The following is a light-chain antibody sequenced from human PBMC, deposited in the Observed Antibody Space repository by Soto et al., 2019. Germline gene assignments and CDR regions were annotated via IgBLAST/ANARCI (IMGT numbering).Light chain of an antibody. CDR3: QQYGSSRGLT. V-gene: IGKV3-20*01. J-gene: IGKJ4*01. CDR2: GAS. CDR1: QSVSSSY. Sequence: ELVLTQSPGTLSLSPGERATLSCRASQSVSSSYLAWYQQKPGQAPRLLIYGASSRATGIPDRFSGSGSGTDFTLTISRLEPEDFAVYYCQQYGSSRGLTFGGGTKVDIK.